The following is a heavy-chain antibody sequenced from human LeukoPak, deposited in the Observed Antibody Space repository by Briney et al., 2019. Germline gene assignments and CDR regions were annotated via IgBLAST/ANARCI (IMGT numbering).Heavy chain of an antibody. D-gene: IGHD3-10*01. CDR3: ARDALYEFGEFHFDY. J-gene: IGHJ4*02. CDR2: INAGNGNT. CDR1: GYTFTSYA. Sequence: ASVKVSCKASGYTFTSYAMHWERQAPGQRLEWMGWINAGNGNTKYSQKFQGRVTITRDTSASTAYMELSSLRSEDTAVYYCARDALYEFGEFHFDYWGQGTLVTVSS. V-gene: IGHV1-3*01.